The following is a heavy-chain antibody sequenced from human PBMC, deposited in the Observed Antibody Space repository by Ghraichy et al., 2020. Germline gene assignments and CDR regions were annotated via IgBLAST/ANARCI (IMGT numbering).Heavy chain of an antibody. D-gene: IGHD5-18*01. CDR1: GGTLSSYA. Sequence: SVKVSCKASGGTLSSYAISWVRQAPGQGLEWMGGIIPIFGTANYAQKFQGRVTITADESTSTAYMELSSLRSEDTAVYYCAREDGYVRYFDYWGQGTLVTVSS. V-gene: IGHV1-69*13. CDR3: AREDGYVRYFDY. CDR2: IIPIFGTA. J-gene: IGHJ4*02.